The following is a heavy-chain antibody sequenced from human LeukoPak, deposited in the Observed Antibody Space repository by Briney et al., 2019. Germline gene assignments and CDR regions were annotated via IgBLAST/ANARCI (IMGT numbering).Heavy chain of an antibody. CDR1: GGTFSSHA. CDR3: ARTALRGNYDSSGYYYGNIDY. Sequence: ASVKVSCKASGGTFSSHAISWVRQAPGQGLEWMGGTIPIFGTANYAQKFQGRVTITTDESTSTAYMELSSPRSEDTAVYYCARTALRGNYDSSGYYYGNIDYWGQGTLVTVSS. D-gene: IGHD3-22*01. J-gene: IGHJ4*02. CDR2: TIPIFGTA. V-gene: IGHV1-69*05.